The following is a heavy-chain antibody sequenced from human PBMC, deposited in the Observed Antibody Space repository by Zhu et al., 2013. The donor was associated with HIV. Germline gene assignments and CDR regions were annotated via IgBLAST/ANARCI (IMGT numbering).Heavy chain of an antibody. CDR2: IDPSGDNT. V-gene: IGHV1-46*01. CDR3: ARAQGAVAEGWFDP. Sequence: QVQLVQSGAEVKKPGASVKVSCKGSGYSFTSYYMHWVRQAPGQGLEWVGIIDPSGDNTNYAQKFQGRVTMTRDTSARTVYMELSSLRSEDTAVYYCARAQGAVAEGWFDPWGQGTPVTVSS. CDR1: GYSFTSYY. D-gene: IGHD6-19*01. J-gene: IGHJ5*02.